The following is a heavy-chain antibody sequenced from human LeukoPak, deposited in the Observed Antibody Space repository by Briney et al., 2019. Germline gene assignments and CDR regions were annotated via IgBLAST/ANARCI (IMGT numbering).Heavy chain of an antibody. D-gene: IGHD6-19*01. V-gene: IGHV3-43D*04. CDR3: AKDIGSGWSYYYGMDV. CDR1: GFSLDDYG. J-gene: IGHJ6*04. Sequence: GGSLRLSCAAPGFSLDDYGIHWVRQTPGKGLEWVSLISWDGGSAYYADSVKGRFTISRDNSKNSLYLQMNSLRVEDTALYYCAKDIGSGWSYYYGMDVWGRGTTVTVSS. CDR2: ISWDGGSA.